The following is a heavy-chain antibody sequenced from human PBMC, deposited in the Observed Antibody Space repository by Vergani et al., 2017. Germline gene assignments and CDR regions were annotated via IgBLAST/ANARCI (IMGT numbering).Heavy chain of an antibody. J-gene: IGHJ4*02. V-gene: IGHV5-51*01. D-gene: IGHD1-1*01. Sequence: EVELVPSGPEMRKPGESLTISCKGSEYSFGNYWIGWVRQMPGKGLECMGIIYPADSDTRYSPSFQGQVTISADKSISTAFLQWDSLKASDTALYYCARQTTYTDSWGQGTLVTVAS. CDR3: ARQTTYTDS. CDR2: IYPADSDT. CDR1: EYSFGNYW.